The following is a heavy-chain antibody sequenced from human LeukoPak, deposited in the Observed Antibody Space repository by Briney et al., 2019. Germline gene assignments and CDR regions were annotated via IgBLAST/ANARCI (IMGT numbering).Heavy chain of an antibody. CDR1: GYTFTGYY. Sequence: ASVKVSCTASGYTFTGYYMHWVRQAPGQGLEWMGWIKPNSGGTNYAQKFQGRVTMTRDTSISTAYMELSRLRSDDTAVYYCARAKVGATGYFEYWGQGTLVTVSS. J-gene: IGHJ4*02. CDR3: ARAKVGATGYFEY. D-gene: IGHD1-26*01. V-gene: IGHV1-2*02. CDR2: IKPNSGGT.